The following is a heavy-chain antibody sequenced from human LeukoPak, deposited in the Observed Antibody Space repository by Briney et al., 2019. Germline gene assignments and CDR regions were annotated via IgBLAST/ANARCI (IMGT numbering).Heavy chain of an antibody. CDR3: AREDYATTGFDY. V-gene: IGHV3-30*02. CDR2: IRYDGSNK. D-gene: IGHD4-17*01. Sequence: GGSLRLSCAASGFTFSSYGMHWVRQAPGKGLEWVAFIRYDGSNKYYADSVKGRFTISRDNSKNTLYLQMNSLRAEDTAVYYCAREDYATTGFDYWGQGTLVTVSS. CDR1: GFTFSSYG. J-gene: IGHJ4*02.